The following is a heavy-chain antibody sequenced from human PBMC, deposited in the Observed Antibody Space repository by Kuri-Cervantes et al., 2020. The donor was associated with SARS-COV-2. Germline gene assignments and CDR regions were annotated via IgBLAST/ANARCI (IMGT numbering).Heavy chain of an antibody. CDR1: GFTFSSYG. V-gene: IGHV3-33*01. Sequence: GGSLRLSCAASGFTFSSYGMHWVRQAPGKGLEWVAVIWYDGSNKYYADSVKGRFTISRDNSKNTLYLQMNSLRAEDTAVYYCAREDSSSSLYYYYYYGMDVWGQGTTVTVSS. J-gene: IGHJ6*02. CDR3: AREDSSSSLYYYYYYGMDV. CDR2: IWYDGSNK. D-gene: IGHD6-6*01.